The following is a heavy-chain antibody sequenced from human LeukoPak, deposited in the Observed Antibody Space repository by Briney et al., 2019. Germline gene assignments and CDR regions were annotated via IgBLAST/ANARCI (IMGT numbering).Heavy chain of an antibody. V-gene: IGHV4-59*01. J-gene: IGHJ4*02. D-gene: IGHD3-22*01. CDR2: IYYSGST. CDR3: ARFDSSGFVAGLDY. Sequence: SETLSLTCTVSGGSISSYYWSRIRQPPGKGLEWIGYIYYSGSTNYNPSLKSRVTISVDTSKNQFSLKLSSVTAADTAVYYCARFDSSGFVAGLDYWGQGTLVTVSS. CDR1: GGSISSYY.